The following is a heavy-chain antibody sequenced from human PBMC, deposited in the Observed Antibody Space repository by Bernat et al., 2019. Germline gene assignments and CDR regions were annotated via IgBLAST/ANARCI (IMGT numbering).Heavy chain of an antibody. V-gene: IGHV1-46*03. J-gene: IGHJ4*02. CDR2: INPSGGST. CDR1: GYTFTSYY. Sequence: QVQLVQSGAEVKKPGASVKVSCKASGYTFTSYYMHWVRQAPGHGLEWMGIINPSGGSTSYAQKFQGRVTMTGDTSTSTVYMELSSLRSEDTAVYYCAREWHDSSGDYYPEDYFDYWGQGTLVTVSS. D-gene: IGHD3-22*01. CDR3: AREWHDSSGDYYPEDYFDY.